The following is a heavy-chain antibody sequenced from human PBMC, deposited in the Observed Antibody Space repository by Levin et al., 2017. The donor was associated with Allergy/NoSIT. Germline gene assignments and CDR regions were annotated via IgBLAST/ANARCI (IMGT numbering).Heavy chain of an antibody. J-gene: IGHJ4*02. Sequence: VASVKVSCKVSGYTLTELSMHWVRQAPGKGLEWMGGFDPEDGETIYAQKFQGRVTMTEDTSTDTAYMELSSLRSEDTAVYYCARGDYSSGWYGWGQWGQGTLVTVSS. CDR2: FDPEDGET. CDR3: ARGDYSSGWYGWGQ. V-gene: IGHV1-24*01. D-gene: IGHD6-19*01. CDR1: GYTLTELS.